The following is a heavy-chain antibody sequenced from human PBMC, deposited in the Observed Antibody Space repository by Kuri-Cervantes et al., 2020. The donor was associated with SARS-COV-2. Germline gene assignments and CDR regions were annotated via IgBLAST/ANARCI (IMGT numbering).Heavy chain of an antibody. CDR3: ARGLSSGSFNWFDP. J-gene: IGHJ5*02. CDR1: GGSVTSGPYL. Sequence: SETLSPTCTVSGGSVTSGPYLWSWIRQPPEKGLAWIGFFSYSGDTNYSPSLKGRVTMSVNPSKNELSMKLTSVTAADTAIYYCARGLSSGSFNWFDPWGQGTLVTVSS. CDR2: FSYSGDT. V-gene: IGHV4-61*01. D-gene: IGHD3-3*01.